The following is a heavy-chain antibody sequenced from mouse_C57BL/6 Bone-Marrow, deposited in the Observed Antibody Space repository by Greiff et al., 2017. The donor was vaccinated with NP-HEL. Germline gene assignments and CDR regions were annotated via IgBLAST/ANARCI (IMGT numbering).Heavy chain of an antibody. Sequence: EVQRVESGGGLVQPGGSLKLSCAASGFTFSDYGMAWVRQAPRKGPGWVAFISNLAYSIYYADTVTGRFTISRENAKNTRYLEMSSLRSEDTAMYYCARHGRWFSYAMDYWGQGTSVTVSS. J-gene: IGHJ4*01. CDR1: GFTFSDYG. CDR2: ISNLAYSI. D-gene: IGHD2-3*01. CDR3: ARHGRWFSYAMDY. V-gene: IGHV5-15*01.